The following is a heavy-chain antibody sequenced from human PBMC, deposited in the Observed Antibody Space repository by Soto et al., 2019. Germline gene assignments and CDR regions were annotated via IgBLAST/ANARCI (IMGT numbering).Heavy chain of an antibody. V-gene: IGHV3-23*01. CDR1: GFTFSSYA. Sequence: GGSLRLSCAASGFTFSSYAMSWVRQAPGKGLEWVSAISGSGGSTYYADSVKGRFTISRDNSKNTLYLQMNSLRAEDTAVYYCAKGDVLVVVPAAIRETAFDIWGQGTMVTVSS. J-gene: IGHJ3*02. CDR2: ISGSGGST. D-gene: IGHD2-2*02. CDR3: AKGDVLVVVPAAIRETAFDI.